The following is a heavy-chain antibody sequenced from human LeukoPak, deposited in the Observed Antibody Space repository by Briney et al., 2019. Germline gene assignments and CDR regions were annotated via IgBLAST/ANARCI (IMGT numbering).Heavy chain of an antibody. V-gene: IGHV1-69-2*01. CDR3: ATAYGLHYFDY. Sequence: ASVKVSCKVSGYTFTDYYVHWVQQAPGKGLEWMGLVDPEDGETIYAEKFQGRVTITADTSTDTAYMELSSLRSEDTAVYYCATAYGLHYFDYWGQGTLVTVSS. J-gene: IGHJ4*02. CDR1: GYTFTDYY. D-gene: IGHD4-17*01. CDR2: VDPEDGET.